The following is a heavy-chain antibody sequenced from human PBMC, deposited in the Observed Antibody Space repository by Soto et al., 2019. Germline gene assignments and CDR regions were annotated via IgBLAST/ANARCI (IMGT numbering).Heavy chain of an antibody. CDR2: VTSSGATT. CDR3: AKHPRILGTAMDWFDP. CDR1: GFTFASYA. Sequence: GGSLRLSCAASGFTFASYAMAWVRQAPGKGVEWVSAVTSSGATTYYAGSVKGRFTISRDNSKNTLYLQMNSLRAEDTAVYYCAKHPRILGTAMDWFDPWGQGTVVTVSS. V-gene: IGHV3-23*01. D-gene: IGHD2-21*02. J-gene: IGHJ5*02.